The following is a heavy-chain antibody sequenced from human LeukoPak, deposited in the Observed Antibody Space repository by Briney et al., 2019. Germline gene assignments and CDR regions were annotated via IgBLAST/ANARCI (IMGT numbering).Heavy chain of an antibody. J-gene: IGHJ3*02. CDR2: INPSGGST. V-gene: IGHV1-46*01. CDR1: GYTFTSYY. D-gene: IGHD3-10*01. Sequence: ASVKVSCKASGYTFTSYYMHWVRQAPGQGLEWMGIINPSGGSTGYAQKFQGRVTMTRDTSTSTVYMELSSLRSEDTAVYYCAKDGGTLGPDYYGSSFDIWCQVTMVTV. CDR3: AKDGGTLGPDYYGSSFDI.